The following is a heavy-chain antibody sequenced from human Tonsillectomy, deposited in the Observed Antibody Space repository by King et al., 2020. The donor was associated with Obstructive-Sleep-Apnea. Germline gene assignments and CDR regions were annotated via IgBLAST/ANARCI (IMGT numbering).Heavy chain of an antibody. CDR3: SRQTDSCHDY. CDR1: GFTFDDSH. J-gene: IGHJ4*02. V-gene: IGHV3-73*01. D-gene: IGHD2-2*01. CDR2: IRSRRDNYAT. Sequence: VQLVESGGGLVQPGGSLKLSCAASGFTFDDSHMHWVRQAPGKGLEWIGHIRSRRDNYATAYAASVNGRLSISRDHTKSTAYLQMNSLTTEDTAVYYCSRQTDSCHDYWGQGTRVTVSS.